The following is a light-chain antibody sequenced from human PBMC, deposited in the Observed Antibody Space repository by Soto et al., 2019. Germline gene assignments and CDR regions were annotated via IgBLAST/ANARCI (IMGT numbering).Light chain of an antibody. V-gene: IGKV4-1*01. CDR3: QQYGSSPYT. J-gene: IGKJ2*01. CDR1: QSVLHSPNNKNY. CDR2: WAS. Sequence: DIVMTQSPDSLAVSLGERATINCKSSQSVLHSPNNKNYLAWYQHKPGQPPKMLIYWASSRESGVPDRFSGSGSGTDFTLTISRLEPEDFAVDYCQQYGSSPYTFGQGTKLEIK.